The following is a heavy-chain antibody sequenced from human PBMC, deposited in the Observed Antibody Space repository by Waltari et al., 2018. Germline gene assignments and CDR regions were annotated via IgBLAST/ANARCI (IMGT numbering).Heavy chain of an antibody. V-gene: IGHV4-4*07. Sequence: QMQLQESGPGLVKPSETLSLICTVSGGSITRDHWSWIRQSAGKGVEWIGRISASGGTDYNPSPESRVTMSADTSKNHFSLTLTYLTAEDAAVYYCARDPVIRSAYHYYYYGMDVWGQGTTVTVSS. J-gene: IGHJ6*02. CDR1: GGSITRDH. CDR3: ARDPVIRSAYHYYYYGMDV. CDR2: ISASGGT. D-gene: IGHD3-22*01.